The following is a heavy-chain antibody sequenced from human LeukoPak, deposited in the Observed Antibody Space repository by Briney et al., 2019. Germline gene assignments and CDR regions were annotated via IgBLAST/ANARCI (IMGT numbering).Heavy chain of an antibody. V-gene: IGHV4-39*01. CDR3: ARRDCSGGSCYFQP. CDR1: GGSVSSSSHY. Sequence: SETLSLTCTVSGGSVSSSSHYWNWIRQPPGKGLEWIGSIYYSGSTNYNPSLQSRVTISVDTSKSQFSLRLSSVTAADTAMYYCARRDCSGGSCYFQPWGQGTLVTVSS. CDR2: IYYSGST. J-gene: IGHJ1*01. D-gene: IGHD2-15*01.